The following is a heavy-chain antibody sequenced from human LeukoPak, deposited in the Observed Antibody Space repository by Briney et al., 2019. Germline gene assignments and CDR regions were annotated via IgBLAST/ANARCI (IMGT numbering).Heavy chain of an antibody. J-gene: IGHJ4*02. CDR1: GGTFSSYA. Sequence: SVKVSYKASGGTFSSYAISWVRQAPGQGLEWMGRIILIFGTANYAQKFQGRVTITTDESTSTAYMELSSLRSEDTAVYYCGYSYGSIDYWGQGTLVTVSS. CDR2: IILIFGTA. V-gene: IGHV1-69*05. CDR3: GYSYGSIDY. D-gene: IGHD5-18*01.